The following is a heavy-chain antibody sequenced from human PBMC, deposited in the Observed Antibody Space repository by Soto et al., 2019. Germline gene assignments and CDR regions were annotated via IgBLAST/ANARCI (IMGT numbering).Heavy chain of an antibody. CDR2: ISDTGGNT. CDR1: GFTFSSYT. Sequence: EVQLLESGGGLVQPGGSLRLSCAASGFTFSSYTMTWVRQAPGEGLEWVSAISDTGGNTNYAESVKGRFTISRDNSKNTLYLQMNSLRAEDTALYYCARGPSGNYYMDVWGKGTTVTVSS. CDR3: ARGPSGNYYMDV. V-gene: IGHV3-23*01. J-gene: IGHJ6*03.